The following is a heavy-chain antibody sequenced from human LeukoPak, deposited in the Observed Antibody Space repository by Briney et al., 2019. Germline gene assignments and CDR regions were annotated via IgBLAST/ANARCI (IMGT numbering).Heavy chain of an antibody. V-gene: IGHV3-30*04. D-gene: IGHD3-10*01. Sequence: GGSLRLSCTAPGITFSNYAMHWVRQAPGEGLEWVTVISNDGSVKYYADSVKGRFTISRDNSENTLYLQMNSLRAEDTAVYFCAKVGGSGTSYYYFGVDVWGQGTTVTVSS. CDR1: GITFSNYA. CDR2: ISNDGSVK. CDR3: AKVGGSGTSYYYFGVDV. J-gene: IGHJ6*02.